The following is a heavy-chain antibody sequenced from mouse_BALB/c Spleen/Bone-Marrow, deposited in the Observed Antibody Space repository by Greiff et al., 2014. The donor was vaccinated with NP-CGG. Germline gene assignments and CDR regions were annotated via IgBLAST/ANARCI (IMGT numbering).Heavy chain of an antibody. CDR3: ARQRGGGYYGFFAY. CDR1: GFTFSSYG. J-gene: IGHJ3*01. Sequence: DVKLVESGGALVKPGGSLKLSCAASGFTFSSYGMSWVRQTPDKRLEWVATISSGDGYTYYPDSVKGRFTISRDNAKNTLYLQMSSLTSEDSAMYYCARQRGGGYYGFFAYSGQGTLVTVSA. D-gene: IGHD1-1*01. CDR2: ISSGDGYT. V-gene: IGHV5-6*02.